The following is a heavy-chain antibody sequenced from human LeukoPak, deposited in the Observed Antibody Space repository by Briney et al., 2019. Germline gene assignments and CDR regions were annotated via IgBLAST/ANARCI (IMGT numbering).Heavy chain of an antibody. CDR3: ARSYYDSSGYGGY. Sequence: SVKVSCKASGGTFSSYAISWVRQAPGQGLEWMGRIIPILGIANYAQKFQGRVTITADKSTSTAYMELSSLRSEDTAVYYCARSYYDSSGYGGYWGQGALVTVSS. CDR1: GGTFSSYA. CDR2: IIPILGIA. J-gene: IGHJ4*02. V-gene: IGHV1-69*04. D-gene: IGHD3-22*01.